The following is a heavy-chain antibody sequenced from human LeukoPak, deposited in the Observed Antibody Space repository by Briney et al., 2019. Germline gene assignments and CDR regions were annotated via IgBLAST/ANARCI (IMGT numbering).Heavy chain of an antibody. CDR1: GYTFTSYA. V-gene: IGHV1-3*01. D-gene: IGHD1-26*01. J-gene: IGHJ3*02. CDR2: INAGNGNT. Sequence: GASVKVSCKASGYTFTSYAMHWVRQAPRQRLEWMGWINAGNGNTKYSQKFQGRVTITRDTSASTAYMELSSLRSEDTAVYYCAREGRVWELLQRAFDIWGQGTMVTVSS. CDR3: AREGRVWELLQRAFDI.